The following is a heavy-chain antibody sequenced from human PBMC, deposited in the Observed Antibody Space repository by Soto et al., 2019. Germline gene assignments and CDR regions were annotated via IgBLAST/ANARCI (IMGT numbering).Heavy chain of an antibody. CDR3: ARGRGVVIPAGTPDAFDV. Sequence: SVKVSFKASGYIFNKYGFNWVRQAPGQGLEWMGRISAFNGYTNFAQKFQGRVTLTTDTSTNTAYMELSSLRSDDTAIYYCARGRGVVIPAGTPDAFDVWGQGTMVTVSS. CDR1: GYIFNKYG. V-gene: IGHV1-18*01. D-gene: IGHD2-21*01. J-gene: IGHJ3*01. CDR2: ISAFNGYT.